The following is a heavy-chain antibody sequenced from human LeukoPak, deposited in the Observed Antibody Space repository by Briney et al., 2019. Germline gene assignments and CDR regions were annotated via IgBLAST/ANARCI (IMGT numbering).Heavy chain of an antibody. CDR2: ISGSGGST. CDR3: ARDLRTLDLFGELNY. Sequence: GGSLRLSCAASGFTFSSYAMSWVRQAPGKGLEWVSAISGSGGSTYYADSVKGRFTISRNNSKNTLYLQMNSLRAEDAAVYYCARDLRTLDLFGELNYWGQGTLVTVSS. V-gene: IGHV3-23*01. J-gene: IGHJ4*02. CDR1: GFTFSSYA. D-gene: IGHD3-10*02.